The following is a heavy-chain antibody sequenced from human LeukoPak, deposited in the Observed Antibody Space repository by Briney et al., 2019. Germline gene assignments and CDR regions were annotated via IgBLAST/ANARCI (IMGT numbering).Heavy chain of an antibody. CDR2: INTNTGNP. Sequence: ASVKVSCKASGYTFISYDINWVRQAPGQGLEWMGWINTNTGNPTYAQGFTGRFVFSLDTSVSTAYLQISSLKAEDTAVYYCARDSRYDGGMLFDIWGQGTMVTVSS. CDR3: ARDSRYDGGMLFDI. D-gene: IGHD1-26*01. V-gene: IGHV7-4-1*02. CDR1: GYTFISYD. J-gene: IGHJ3*02.